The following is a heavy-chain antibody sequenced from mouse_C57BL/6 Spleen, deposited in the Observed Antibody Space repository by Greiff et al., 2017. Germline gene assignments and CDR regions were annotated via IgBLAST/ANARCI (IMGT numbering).Heavy chain of an antibody. CDR2: LDPHCGGT. J-gene: IGHJ2*01. V-gene: IGHV1-72*01. Sequence: QVQLQQPGAELVKPGASVQLSCKASGYTFTSYWMHWVKQRPGRGLEWIGRLDPHCGGTKCKEKVKRKSTLTVDKPSSTAYMQLSILTSEDTAVYYSARDLALEGGYCDYGGQGTTLTVSS. CDR1: GYTFTSYW. CDR3: ARDLALEGGYCDY.